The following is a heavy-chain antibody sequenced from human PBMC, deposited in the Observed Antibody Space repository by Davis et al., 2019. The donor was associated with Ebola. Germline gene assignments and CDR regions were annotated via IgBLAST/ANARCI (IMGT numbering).Heavy chain of an antibody. V-gene: IGHV3-48*02. D-gene: IGHD4-17*01. J-gene: IGHJ4*02. CDR3: ARVGGYYGDLFDY. CDR2: ISSSSSTI. CDR1: GFTFSSYS. Sequence: SLKTPCAASGFTFSSYSMNWVRQAPGKGLEWVSYISSSSSTIYYADSVKGRFTISRDNAKNSLYLQMNSLRDEDTAVYYCARVGGYYGDLFDYWGQGTLVTVSS.